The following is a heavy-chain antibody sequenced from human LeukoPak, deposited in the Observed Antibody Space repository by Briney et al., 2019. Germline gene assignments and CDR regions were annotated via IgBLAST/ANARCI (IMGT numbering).Heavy chain of an antibody. J-gene: IGHJ4*02. CDR2: ISSSGSTI. CDR3: AFSYGSGSYCRF. V-gene: IGHV3-11*01. Sequence: PGGPLRLSCAASGFTFSDCYMSWIRQAPGKGLEWVSYISSSGSTIYYADSVKGRFTISRDNAKNSLFLQMNSLRAEDTAVYYCAFSYGSGSYCRFWGQGTLVTVSS. CDR1: GFTFSDCY. D-gene: IGHD3-10*01.